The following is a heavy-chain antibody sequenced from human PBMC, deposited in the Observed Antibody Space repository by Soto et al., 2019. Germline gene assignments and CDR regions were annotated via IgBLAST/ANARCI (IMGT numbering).Heavy chain of an antibody. CDR2: TIPNNGGT. J-gene: IGHJ5*02. CDR3: ARGTFDSSGHYFAGWFDP. CDR1: GYSFTDYY. Sequence: ASVKVSCKASGYSFTDYYIHWVRQAPGQGLEWMGWTIPNNGGTKYAQKFQDRVTMTRDTSITTAYMELSRLRSDDTAVYYCARGTFDSSGHYFAGWFDPWGQGSLVTVSS. D-gene: IGHD3-22*01. V-gene: IGHV1-2*02.